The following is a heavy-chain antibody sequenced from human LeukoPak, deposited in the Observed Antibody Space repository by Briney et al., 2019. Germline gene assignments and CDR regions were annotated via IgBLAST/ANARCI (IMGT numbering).Heavy chain of an antibody. CDR2: IYYSGST. CDR3: AGGYCSGGSCHSNFDY. CDR1: GGSISSYY. V-gene: IGHV4-59*01. D-gene: IGHD2-15*01. J-gene: IGHJ4*02. Sequence: SETLSLTCTVSGGSISSYYWSWIRQPPGKGLEWIGYIYYSGSTNYNPSLKSRVTISVDTSKNQFSLKLSSVTAADTAVYYCAGGYCSGGSCHSNFDYWGQGTLVTVSS.